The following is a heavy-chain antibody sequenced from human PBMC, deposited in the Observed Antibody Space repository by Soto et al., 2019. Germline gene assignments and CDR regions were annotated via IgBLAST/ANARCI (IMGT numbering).Heavy chain of an antibody. Sequence: ASVKVSCKASGYTFTGYYMHWVRQAPGQGLEWMGWINPNSGGTNYAQKFQGWVTMTRDTSISTAYMELSRLRSDDTAVYYCATTVTTAYYYGMEVWGQGTTVTVS. D-gene: IGHD4-17*01. V-gene: IGHV1-2*04. CDR2: INPNSGGT. CDR3: ATTVTTAYYYGMEV. J-gene: IGHJ6*02. CDR1: GYTFTGYY.